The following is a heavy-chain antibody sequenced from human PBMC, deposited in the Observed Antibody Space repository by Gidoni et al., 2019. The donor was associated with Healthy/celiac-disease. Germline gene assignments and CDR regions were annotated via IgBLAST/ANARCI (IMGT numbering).Heavy chain of an antibody. Sequence: QITLKESGPTLVKPTQTLTLTCPFSGFSLSTSGVGVGWIRQPPGKALEWLALIYWDDDKRYSPSLKSRLTITKDTAKNQVVLTMTNMDPVDTATYYCAHTYDYVWGSYRYDFDYWGQGTLVTVSS. CDR3: AHTYDYVWGSYRYDFDY. J-gene: IGHJ4*02. V-gene: IGHV2-5*02. D-gene: IGHD3-16*02. CDR1: GFSLSTSGVG. CDR2: IYWDDDK.